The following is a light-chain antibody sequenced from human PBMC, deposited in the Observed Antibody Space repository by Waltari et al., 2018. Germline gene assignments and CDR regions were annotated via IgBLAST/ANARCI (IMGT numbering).Light chain of an antibody. J-gene: IGKJ1*01. Sequence: IMLTQSPGTLSLSPGERATLSCRASPSISRYLAWYQQKPGQAPRLLIYGASTRATGIPDRFSCSGSGTDFSLTISGLEPEDSAVYYCQHHFRLPATFGQGTKVEIK. CDR2: GAS. V-gene: IGKV3-20*01. CDR1: PSISRY. CDR3: QHHFRLPAT.